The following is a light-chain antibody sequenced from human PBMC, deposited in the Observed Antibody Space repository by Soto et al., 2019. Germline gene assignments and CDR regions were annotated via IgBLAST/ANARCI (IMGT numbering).Light chain of an antibody. CDR1: SGHSSYI. Sequence: QSVLTQSSSASASLGSSVKLTCTLSSGHSSYIIAWHQQQPGKAPRYLMKLEGSGSYNKGSGVPDRFSGSSSGADRYLTISNLQFEDEADYYCETWDGNTRAFGGGTKLTVL. J-gene: IGLJ3*02. CDR2: LEGSGSY. CDR3: ETWDGNTRA. V-gene: IGLV4-60*02.